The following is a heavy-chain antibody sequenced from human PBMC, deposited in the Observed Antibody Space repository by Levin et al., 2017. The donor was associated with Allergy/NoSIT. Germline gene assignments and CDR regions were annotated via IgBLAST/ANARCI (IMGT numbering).Heavy chain of an antibody. CDR3: ADLRGGAFDI. D-gene: IGHD3/OR15-3a*01. CDR1: GGSISSVGYY. Sequence: SETLSLPCTVSGGSISSVGYYWSWIRQHPGKGLEWIGYIYYSGSTYYNPSLKSRVTISVDTSKNQFSLKLSSVTAADTAVYYCADLRGGAFDIWGQGTMVTVSS. V-gene: IGHV4-30-4*08. J-gene: IGHJ3*02. CDR2: IYYSGST.